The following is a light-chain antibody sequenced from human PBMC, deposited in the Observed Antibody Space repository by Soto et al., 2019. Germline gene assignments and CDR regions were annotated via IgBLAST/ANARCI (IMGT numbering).Light chain of an antibody. Sequence: QSVLTQPASVSGSPGPPITISCTGTSRDVGGYNYVSWYQQHPGKAPKVMIYDVSNRPSGVSNRFSGSKSGNTASLTISGLQAEDEADYYCNSYTTSSTYVFGTGTKLTVL. J-gene: IGLJ1*01. CDR1: SRDVGGYNY. V-gene: IGLV2-14*01. CDR3: NSYTTSSTYV. CDR2: DVS.